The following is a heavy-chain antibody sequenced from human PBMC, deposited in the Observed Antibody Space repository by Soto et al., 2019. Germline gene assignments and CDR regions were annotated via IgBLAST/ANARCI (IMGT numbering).Heavy chain of an antibody. CDR2: ISWNSGSI. Sequence: EVQLVESGGGLVQPGRSLRLSCAASGFSFDDYAMHWVRHAPGKGLEWVSGISWNSGSIGYADSVRGRFTISRDNAKNSLYLRMNSLRADDTALYYCAKDSGAGNSYTSSSFDYWGQGTLVTVSS. CDR1: GFSFDDYA. J-gene: IGHJ4*02. D-gene: IGHD6-6*01. CDR3: AKDSGAGNSYTSSSFDY. V-gene: IGHV3-9*01.